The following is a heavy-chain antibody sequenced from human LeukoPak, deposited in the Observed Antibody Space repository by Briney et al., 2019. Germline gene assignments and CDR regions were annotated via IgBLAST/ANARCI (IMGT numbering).Heavy chain of an antibody. CDR1: GYTFTGYY. CDR3: ARDLAADGRVPDY. Sequence: ASVKVSYKASGYTFTGYYMHWVRRAPGQGLEWMGIINPSGGSTSYAQKFQGRVTMTRDMSTSTVYMELSSLGSEDTAVYYCARDLAADGRVPDYWGQGTLVTVSS. J-gene: IGHJ4*02. D-gene: IGHD6-13*01. CDR2: INPSGGST. V-gene: IGHV1-46*01.